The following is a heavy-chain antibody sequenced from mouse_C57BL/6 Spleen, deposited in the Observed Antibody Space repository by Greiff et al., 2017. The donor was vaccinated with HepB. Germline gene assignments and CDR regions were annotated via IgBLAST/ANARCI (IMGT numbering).Heavy chain of an antibody. CDR2: IYPRSGNT. CDR1: GYTFTSYG. J-gene: IGHJ1*03. CDR3: GPYYDSSYDV. D-gene: IGHD1-1*01. Sequence: LQESGAELARPGASVKLSCKASGYTFTSYGISWVKQRTGQGLEWIGEIYPRSGNTYYNEKFKGKATLTADKSSSTAYMELRSLTSEDSAVYFCGPYYDSSYDVWGTGTTVTVSS. V-gene: IGHV1-81*01.